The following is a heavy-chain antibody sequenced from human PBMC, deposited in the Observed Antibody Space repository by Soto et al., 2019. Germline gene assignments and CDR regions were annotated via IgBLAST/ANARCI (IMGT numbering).Heavy chain of an antibody. CDR2: ISSSGETT. V-gene: IGHV3-23*01. CDR1: GFTFNNYG. CDR3: AKKGEGSGSFSHCDY. J-gene: IGHJ4*02. Sequence: GGSLRLSCAASGFTFNNYGMNLVRQAPGKGLEWVAYISSSGETTYYGDSVKGRFTISRDNSNNTLYLQMNSLRAEDTATYYCAKKGEGSGSFSHCDYWGQGTLVTVSS. D-gene: IGHD3-10*01.